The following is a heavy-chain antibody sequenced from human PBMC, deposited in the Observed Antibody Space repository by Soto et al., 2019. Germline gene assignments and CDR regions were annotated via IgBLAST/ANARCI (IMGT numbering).Heavy chain of an antibody. Sequence: QVQLVESGGGLVKPGGSLRLSCAASGFTFSDYYMSWIRQAPGKGLEWVSYISSSSSYTNYADSVKGRFIISRDNAKNSLYLQMNSLRAEDTAVYYCAREPYGQYGMDVWGQGTTVTVSS. V-gene: IGHV3-11*06. CDR3: AREPYGQYGMDV. CDR2: ISSSSSYT. CDR1: GFTFSDYY. J-gene: IGHJ6*02. D-gene: IGHD4-17*01.